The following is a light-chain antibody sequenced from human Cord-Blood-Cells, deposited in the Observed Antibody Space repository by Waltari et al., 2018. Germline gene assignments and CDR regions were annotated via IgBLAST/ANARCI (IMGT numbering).Light chain of an antibody. CDR1: STHAGGYNY. CDR3: SSYTSSSTLDVV. V-gene: IGLV2-14*01. Sequence: QSALTQPASVSGSPGQSITISCPGTSTHAGGYNYVSCYQQHPGKAPKPMIYDVSNRPSGVSNRFSGAKSGNTASLTISGLQAEDEADYYCSSYTSSSTLDVVFGGGTKLTVL. J-gene: IGLJ2*01. CDR2: DVS.